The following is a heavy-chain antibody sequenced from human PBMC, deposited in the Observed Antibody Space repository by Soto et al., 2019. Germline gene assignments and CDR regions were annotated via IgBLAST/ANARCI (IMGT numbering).Heavy chain of an antibody. CDR3: AKVAPTVTTSYGMDV. J-gene: IGHJ6*02. V-gene: IGHV3-30*18. Sequence: GGSLRLSCAASGFTFSSYGMHWVRQAPGKGLERVAVISYDGSNKYYADSVKGRFTISRDNSKNTLYLQMNSLRAEDTAVYYCAKVAPTVTTSYGMDVWGQGTTVTVSS. D-gene: IGHD4-17*01. CDR1: GFTFSSYG. CDR2: ISYDGSNK.